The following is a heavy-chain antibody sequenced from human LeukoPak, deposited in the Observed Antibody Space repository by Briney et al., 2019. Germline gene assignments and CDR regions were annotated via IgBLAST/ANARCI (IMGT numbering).Heavy chain of an antibody. J-gene: IGHJ3*02. CDR2: IYSGGST. Sequence: PGGSLRLSCAASGFTVSSNYMSWVRQAPGKGLEWVSVIYSGGSTYYADSVKGRFTISRDNSKNTLYLQMNSLRAEDTAVYYCAQDSDIVVVPAAPPDAFDIWGQGTMVTVPS. CDR3: AQDSDIVVVPAAPPDAFDI. V-gene: IGHV3-53*05. CDR1: GFTVSSNY. D-gene: IGHD2-2*01.